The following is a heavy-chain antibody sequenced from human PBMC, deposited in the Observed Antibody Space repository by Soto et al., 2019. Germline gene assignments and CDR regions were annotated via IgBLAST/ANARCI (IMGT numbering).Heavy chain of an antibody. D-gene: IGHD3-10*01. CDR3: ARADYYYLDY. Sequence: QVQLVQSGAEVKKPGASVKVSCKASGYTFTSYAMHWVRQAPGQRLEWMGWINAGNGNTKYSQKCQGRVTITRDTSASTAYMELSSLRSDDTAVYYCARADYYYLDYWCQGTLVTVSS. J-gene: IGHJ4*02. CDR1: GYTFTSYA. V-gene: IGHV1-3*01. CDR2: INAGNGNT.